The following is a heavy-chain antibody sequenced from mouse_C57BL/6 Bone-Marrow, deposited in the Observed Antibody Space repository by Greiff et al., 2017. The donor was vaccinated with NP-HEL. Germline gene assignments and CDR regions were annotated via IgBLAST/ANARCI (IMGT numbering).Heavy chain of an antibody. V-gene: IGHV1-69*01. D-gene: IGHD1-1*01. CDR2: IDPSDSYT. CDR3: AREGVITTVVELPWGYFDV. J-gene: IGHJ1*03. Sequence: QVQLQQPGAELVMPGASVKLSCKASGYTFTSYWMHWVKQRPGQGLEWIGEIDPSDSYTNYNQKFKGKSTLTVDKSSSTAYMQLSSLTSEDSAVYYCAREGVITTVVELPWGYFDVWGTGTTVTVSS. CDR1: GYTFTSYW.